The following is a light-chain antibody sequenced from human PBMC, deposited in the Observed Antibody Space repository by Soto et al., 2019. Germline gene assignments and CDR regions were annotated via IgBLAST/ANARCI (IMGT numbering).Light chain of an antibody. J-gene: IGLJ3*02. CDR1: SSNIGSNT. CDR2: STN. V-gene: IGLV1-44*01. CDR3: AAWDDSLNGPL. Sequence: QSVLTQPPSASGTPGQRVTISCSGSSSNIGSNTVNWYQQLPGTAPTLLIYSTNQRPSGVPDRFSGSKSVTSASLAVSGLQSGDEADYYCAAWDDSLNGPLFGGGTKLTV.